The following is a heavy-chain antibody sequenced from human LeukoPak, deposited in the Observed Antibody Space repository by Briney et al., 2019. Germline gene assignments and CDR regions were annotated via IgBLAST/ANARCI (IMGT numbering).Heavy chain of an antibody. CDR1: GFTFSTYT. Sequence: GGSLRLSCAASGFTFSTYTMNWARQAPGKGLEWVSSISSSYSYIFYADSLKGRFTISRDNAKNSLYLQMNSLRAEDTAVYYCGRLTNWGQGIVVTVSS. CDR3: GRLTN. CDR2: ISSSYSYI. V-gene: IGHV3-21*01. D-gene: IGHD1-1*01. J-gene: IGHJ4*02.